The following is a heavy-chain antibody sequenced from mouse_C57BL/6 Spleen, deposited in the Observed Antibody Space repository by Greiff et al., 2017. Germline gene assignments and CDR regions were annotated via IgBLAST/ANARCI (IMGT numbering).Heavy chain of an antibody. CDR1: GFSLTSYG. CDR3: ARNCPYYYGSPYYFDY. CDR2: IWSGGST. V-gene: IGHV2-2*01. Sequence: VQLQQSGPGLVQPSQSLSITCTVSGFSLTSYGVHWVRQSPGKGLEWLGVIWSGGSTDYNAAFISRLSISKDNSKSQVFFKMNSLQADDTAIYYCARNCPYYYGSPYYFDYWGQGTTLTVSS. D-gene: IGHD1-1*01. J-gene: IGHJ2*01.